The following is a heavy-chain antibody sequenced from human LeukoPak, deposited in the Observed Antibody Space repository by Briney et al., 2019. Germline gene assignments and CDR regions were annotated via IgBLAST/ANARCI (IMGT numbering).Heavy chain of an antibody. CDR3: AKDRGELLPMYAFDI. V-gene: IGHV3-30*02. CDR1: GFTFSAYG. J-gene: IGHJ3*02. CDR2: IRYDGSNK. Sequence: GGSLRLSXAVSGFTFSAYGMHWVRQAPGKGLEWVAFIRYDGSNKYYADSVKGRFTISRDNSKNTVYLQMNSLGAEDTAVYYCAKDRGELLPMYAFDIWGQGTMVTVSS. D-gene: IGHD1-26*01.